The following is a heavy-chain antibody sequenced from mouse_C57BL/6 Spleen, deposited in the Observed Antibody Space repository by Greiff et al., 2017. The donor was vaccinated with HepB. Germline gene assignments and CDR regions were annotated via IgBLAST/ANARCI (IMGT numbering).Heavy chain of an antibody. CDR1: GYAFSSYW. CDR2: IYPGDGDT. J-gene: IGHJ4*01. Sequence: QVQLKQSGAELVKPGASVKISCKASGYAFSSYWMNWVKQRPGKGLEWIGQIYPGDGDTNYNGKFKGKATLTADKSSSTAYMQLSSLTSEDSAVYFCARSYCGSSYEGDWAMDYWGQGTSVTVSS. V-gene: IGHV1-80*01. CDR3: ARSYCGSSYEGDWAMDY. D-gene: IGHD1-1*01.